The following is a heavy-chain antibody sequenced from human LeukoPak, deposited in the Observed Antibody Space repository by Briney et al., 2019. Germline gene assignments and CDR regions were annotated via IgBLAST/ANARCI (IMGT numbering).Heavy chain of an antibody. D-gene: IGHD6-6*01. CDR2: INHSGST. CDR1: GGYFSGYY. V-gene: IGHV4-34*01. Sequence: SETLSLTCAVYGGYFSGYYWSWIRQPPGKGLEWIGEINHSGSTNYNPSLKSRVTISVDTSKNQFPLKLSSVTAADTAVYYCARGSLVRKYYYYYYGMDAWGQGTTVTVSS. J-gene: IGHJ6*02. CDR3: ARGSLVRKYYYYYYGMDA.